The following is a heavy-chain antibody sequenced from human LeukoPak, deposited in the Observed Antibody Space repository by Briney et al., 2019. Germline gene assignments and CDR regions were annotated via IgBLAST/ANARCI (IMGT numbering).Heavy chain of an antibody. CDR2: INHSGST. J-gene: IGHJ4*02. CDR1: GGSFSGYY. CDR3: ARIGYGDYSDY. Sequence: SETLSLTCAVYGGSFSGYYWSWIRQPPGKGLEWIGEINHSGSTNYNPSLKSRVTISVDTSKNQFSLKLSSVAAADTAVYYCARIGYGDYSDYWAREPWSPSPQ. V-gene: IGHV4-34*01. D-gene: IGHD4-17*01.